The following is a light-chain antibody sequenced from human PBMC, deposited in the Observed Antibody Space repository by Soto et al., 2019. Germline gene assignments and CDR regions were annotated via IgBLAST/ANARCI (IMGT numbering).Light chain of an antibody. J-gene: IGLJ2*01. CDR1: SSDIGSYNF. V-gene: IGLV2-14*01. Sequence: QSALTQPASVSGSPGQSITISCTGTSSDIGSYNFVSWYQHHPGKAPKLMISEVSNRPSGVSNRFSGSKSSNTASLTISGLQAEDEAHYYCSSYTSNNAYVVFGGGTKLTVL. CDR3: SSYTSNNAYVV. CDR2: EVS.